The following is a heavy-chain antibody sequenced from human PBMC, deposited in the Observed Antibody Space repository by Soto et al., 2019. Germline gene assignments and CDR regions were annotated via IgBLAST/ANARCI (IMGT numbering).Heavy chain of an antibody. CDR3: ARDAWTVVQGILISGGMDV. CDR2: ISYSGST. V-gene: IGHV4-30-4*02. J-gene: IGHJ6*02. Sequence: PSETLSLTCTVSGGSISSGDYYWSWIRQPPGEGLEWIGYISYSGSTYYNPSLKSRVTISVDTSNSQFSLKLSSVTVADTAVYSCARDAWTVVQGILISGGMDVWGQGTTVTVSS. D-gene: IGHD3-10*01. CDR1: GGSISSGDYY.